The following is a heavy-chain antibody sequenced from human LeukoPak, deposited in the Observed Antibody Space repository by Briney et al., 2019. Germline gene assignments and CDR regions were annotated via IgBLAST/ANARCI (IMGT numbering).Heavy chain of an antibody. J-gene: IGHJ6*03. CDR3: ARDSSGWPRDYYYYYMDV. D-gene: IGHD6-19*01. CDR2: INPNSGGT. Sequence: ASVKVSCKASGYTFTGYYMHWVRQAPGQGLEWMGRINPNSGGTNYAQKFQGRVTMTRDTSISTAYMELSRLRSDDTAVYYCARDSSGWPRDYYYYYMDVWGKGTTVTVSS. CDR1: GYTFTGYY. V-gene: IGHV1-2*06.